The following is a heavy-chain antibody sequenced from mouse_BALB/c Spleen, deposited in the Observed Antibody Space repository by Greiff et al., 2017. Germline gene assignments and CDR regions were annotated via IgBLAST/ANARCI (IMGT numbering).Heavy chain of an antibody. CDR3: NAFAWFAY. Sequence: SGAELVRSGASVKLSCTASGFNIKDYYMHWVKQRPEQGLEWIGWIDPENGDTEYAPKFQGKATMTADTSSNTAYLQLSSLTSEDTAVYYCNAFAWFAYWGQGTLVTVSA. J-gene: IGHJ3*01. CDR2: IDPENGDT. V-gene: IGHV14-4*02. CDR1: GFNIKDYY.